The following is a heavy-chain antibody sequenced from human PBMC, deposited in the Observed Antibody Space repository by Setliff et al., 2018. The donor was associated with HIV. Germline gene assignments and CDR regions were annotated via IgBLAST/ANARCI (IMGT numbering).Heavy chain of an antibody. CDR3: ARDPYISGFDY. D-gene: IGHD6-19*01. V-gene: IGHV4-4*07. Sequence: SEALSLTCTVSGGSISGYYWSWIRQPAGKGLDWIGRIYTSGSTNYNPSLKSRVTLSIDTSKNQFSLKLSSVTAADTAVYYCARDPYISGFDYWGQGTLVTVSS. CDR1: GGSISGYY. CDR2: IYTSGST. J-gene: IGHJ4*02.